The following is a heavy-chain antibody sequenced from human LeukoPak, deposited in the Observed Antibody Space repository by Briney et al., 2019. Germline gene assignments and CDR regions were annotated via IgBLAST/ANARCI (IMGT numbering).Heavy chain of an antibody. Sequence: NTSQTLSLTCTVSGGSISSGDYYWSWIRQPPGKGLEWIGYIYYSGSTYYNPSLKSQVTISVDTSKNQFSLKLTSVTAADTAVYYCARRCSSPSCFYAWGQGTLVTVSS. CDR1: GGSISSGDYY. V-gene: IGHV4-30-4*01. J-gene: IGHJ5*02. CDR3: ARRCSSPSCFYA. CDR2: IYYSGST. D-gene: IGHD2-2*01.